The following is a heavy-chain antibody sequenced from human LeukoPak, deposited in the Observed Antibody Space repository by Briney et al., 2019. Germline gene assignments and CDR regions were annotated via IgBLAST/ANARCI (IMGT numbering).Heavy chain of an antibody. J-gene: IGHJ6*03. CDR3: ARVRSIRDQYSSSWYSGYYYMDV. V-gene: IGHV4-4*07. D-gene: IGHD6-13*01. Sequence: SETLSLTCTVSGGSISSYYWSWIWQPAGKGLEWIGRIYTSGSTNYNPSLKSRVTMSVDTSKNQFSLKLSSVTAADTAVYYCARVRSIRDQYSSSWYSGYYYMDVWGKGTTVTISS. CDR2: IYTSGST. CDR1: GGSISSYY.